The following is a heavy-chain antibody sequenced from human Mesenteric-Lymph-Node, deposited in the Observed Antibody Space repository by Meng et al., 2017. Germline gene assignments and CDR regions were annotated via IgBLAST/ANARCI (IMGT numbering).Heavy chain of an antibody. CDR2: VHHSGST. J-gene: IGHJ4*02. CDR1: GYSISRGYY. Sequence: SETLSLTCAVSGYSISRGYYWGWIRQAPGKGLEWIGHVHHSGSTYYTLSLKSRVTMLVDTSKNQFFLKLSSVTAADTAVYYCATSGRNYDYVWGSYRTDYWGQGTLVTVSS. CDR3: ATSGRNYDYVWGSYRTDY. D-gene: IGHD3-16*02. V-gene: IGHV4-38-2*01.